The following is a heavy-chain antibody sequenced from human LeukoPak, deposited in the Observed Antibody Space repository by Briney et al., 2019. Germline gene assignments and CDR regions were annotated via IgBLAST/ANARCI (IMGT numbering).Heavy chain of an antibody. D-gene: IGHD3-10*01. V-gene: IGHV3-33*06. CDR3: AKDEQDNSGSYLLSLYYFDY. J-gene: IGHJ4*02. CDR2: IWYDGSNK. Sequence: PGGSLRLSCAASGFTFSDNYMSWVRQAPGKGLEWVAVIWYDGSNKYYADSVKGRFTISRDNSKNTLYLQMNSLRAEDTAVYYCAKDEQDNSGSYLLSLYYFDYWGQGTLVTVSS. CDR1: GFTFSDNY.